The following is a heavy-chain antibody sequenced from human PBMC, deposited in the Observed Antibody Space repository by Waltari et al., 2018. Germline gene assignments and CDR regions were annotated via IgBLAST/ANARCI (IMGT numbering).Heavy chain of an antibody. CDR2: NIHNFGTA. V-gene: IGHV1-69*01. J-gene: IGHJ6*02. Sequence: QVQLVQSGAEVKKPGSSVKVSCKASGGTFSSYAISWVRQAPGHGLEWRGGNIHNFGTANSERKFQGRVTITADESTGTACMGLDSLRSGDTAVYCCARPRMYSNYGPRYYYYGMDVWGQGTTVTVSS. CDR1: GGTFSSYA. D-gene: IGHD4-4*01. CDR3: ARPRMYSNYGPRYYYYGMDV.